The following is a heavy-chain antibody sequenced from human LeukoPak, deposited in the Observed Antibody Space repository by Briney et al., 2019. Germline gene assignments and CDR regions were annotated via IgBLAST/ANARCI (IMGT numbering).Heavy chain of an antibody. CDR2: FDPEDGET. D-gene: IGHD2-21*01. V-gene: IGHV1-24*01. CDR1: GYTLTELS. CDR3: ATVAGDPTTYGFSWFDP. Sequence: ASVKVSCKVSGYTLTELSMHWVRQAPGKGLEWMGGFDPEDGETIYAQKFQGRVTMAEDTSTDTAYMELSSLRSEDTAVYYCATVAGDPTTYGFSWFDPWGQGTLVTVSS. J-gene: IGHJ5*02.